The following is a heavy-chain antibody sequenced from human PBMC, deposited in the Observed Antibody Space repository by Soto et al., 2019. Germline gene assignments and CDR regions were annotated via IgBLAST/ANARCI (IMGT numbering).Heavy chain of an antibody. J-gene: IGHJ3*02. CDR3: ARGDYYDSSGPFSDAFDI. D-gene: IGHD3-22*01. Sequence: PGGSLILSCAASGFTFSSHWMSWVRQAPGKGLEWVANIKPDGSEKWYVDSVKGRFTISRDNAKNSLYLQMNSLRAEDTAVYYCARGDYYDSSGPFSDAFDIWGQGTMVTVSS. CDR1: GFTFSSHW. CDR2: IKPDGSEK. V-gene: IGHV3-7*04.